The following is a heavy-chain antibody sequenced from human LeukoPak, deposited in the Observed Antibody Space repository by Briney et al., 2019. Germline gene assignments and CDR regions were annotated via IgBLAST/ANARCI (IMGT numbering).Heavy chain of an antibody. CDR1: GGSIRSSSYY. V-gene: IGHV4-39*01. CDR2: IYYTGST. D-gene: IGHD3-22*01. J-gene: IGHJ4*02. Sequence: SETLSLTCTVSGGSIRSSSYYWGWIRQPPGKGLEWIGSIYYTGSTYYNPSLKSRVTISVDTSKNQFSLKLSFVPASDTAVYFCASRYYHDTSGYFYPGGYYFDYWGQGTLVTVSS. CDR3: ASRYYHDTSGYFYPGGYYFDY.